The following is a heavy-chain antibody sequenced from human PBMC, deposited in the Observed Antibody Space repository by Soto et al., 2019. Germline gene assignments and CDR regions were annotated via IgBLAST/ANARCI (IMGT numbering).Heavy chain of an antibody. D-gene: IGHD3-10*01. CDR3: ARDKILLLWFGETTDYGMDV. CDR1: GFTFSSYW. CDR2: IKQDGSEK. J-gene: IGHJ6*02. Sequence: GGSLRLSCVVSGFTFSSYWMSWVRQAPGKGLEWVANIKQDGSEKYYVDSVKGRFTISRDNAKNSLYLQMNSLRAEDTAVYYCARDKILLLWFGETTDYGMDVWGQGTTVTVSS. V-gene: IGHV3-7*03.